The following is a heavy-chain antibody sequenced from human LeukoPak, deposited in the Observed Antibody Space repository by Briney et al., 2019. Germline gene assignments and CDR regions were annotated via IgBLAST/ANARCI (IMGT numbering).Heavy chain of an antibody. CDR3: AKPYCSSTSCYHGMDV. Sequence: GRSLRLSCAASGFTFSSYGMHWVRQAPGKGLEWVAVISYDGSNKYYADSVKGRFTISRDNSKNTLYLQMNSLRAEDTAVYYCAKPYCSSTSCYHGMDVWGQGTRSPSP. CDR1: GFTFSSYG. CDR2: ISYDGSNK. J-gene: IGHJ6*02. D-gene: IGHD2-2*01. V-gene: IGHV3-30*18.